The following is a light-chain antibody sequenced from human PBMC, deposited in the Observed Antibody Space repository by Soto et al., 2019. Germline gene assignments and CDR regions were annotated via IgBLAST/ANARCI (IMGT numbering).Light chain of an antibody. CDR1: QTISSW. CDR3: QHYNSYSEA. J-gene: IGKJ1*01. CDR2: KAS. V-gene: IGKV1-5*03. Sequence: DIQMTQSPSTLSGSVGDRVTITCRASQTISSWLAWYQQKPGKAPNLLIYKASTLKSGVPSRFSGSGSGTEFTLAISSLQPDDFETYYCQHYNSYSEAFGQVTKVELK.